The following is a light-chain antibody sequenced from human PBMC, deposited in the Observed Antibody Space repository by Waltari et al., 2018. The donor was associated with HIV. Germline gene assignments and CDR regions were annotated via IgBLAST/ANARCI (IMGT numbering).Light chain of an antibody. CDR1: SSTIDRNY. CDR3: AVWDESLDGWL. CDR2: KDN. Sequence: QSELTQSPSASGTPGQRITISCSGSSSTIDRNYVYWYKQFPGATPKVLIYKDNERPSGVPDRISGSKSGTSASLLISGLRSDDEADYYCAVWDESLDGWLFGGGTKLTVL. V-gene: IGLV1-47*01. J-gene: IGLJ3*02.